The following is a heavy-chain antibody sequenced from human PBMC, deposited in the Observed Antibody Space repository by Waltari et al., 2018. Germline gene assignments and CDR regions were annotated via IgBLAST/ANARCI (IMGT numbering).Heavy chain of an antibody. D-gene: IGHD2-15*01. CDR3: ARDRGRGLYLDS. Sequence: QLQLQESGPGLVKPSGPLSLTCTVSGDPMTTNNWWGWVRQTPETGLEWIGQSNRSGKTNYNPSLESRVTISIDTANNQLSLKVTSTTAADTAVYYCARDRGRGLYLDSWGQGILVTVSP. CDR2: SNRSGKT. J-gene: IGHJ4*02. CDR1: GDPMTTNNW. V-gene: IGHV4-4*02.